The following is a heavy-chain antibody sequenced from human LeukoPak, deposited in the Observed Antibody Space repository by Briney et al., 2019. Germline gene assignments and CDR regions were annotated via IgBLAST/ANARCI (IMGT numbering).Heavy chain of an antibody. CDR1: GGSISSSSYY. CDR2: IYYSGST. D-gene: IGHD6-13*01. CDR3: LTKYPSIAAAWDFSDI. Sequence: SETLSLTCTVSGGSISSSSYYWGWIRQPPGKGLEWIGSIYYSGSTYYNPSLKSRVTISVDTSKNQFSLKLSSVTAADTAVYYCLTKYPSIAAAWDFSDIWGQGTMVTVSS. J-gene: IGHJ3*02. V-gene: IGHV4-39*07.